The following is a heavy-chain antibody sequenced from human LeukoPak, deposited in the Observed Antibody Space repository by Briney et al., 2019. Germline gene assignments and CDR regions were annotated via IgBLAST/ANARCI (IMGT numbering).Heavy chain of an antibody. Sequence: GGSLRLSCAASGFTFSSYAMSWVRQAPGKGLEWVAVISYDGSNKYYADSVKGRFTISRDNSKNTLYLQMNSLRAEDTAVYYCAKEDDEQWLVPSFDYWGQGTLVTVSS. CDR2: ISYDGSNK. V-gene: IGHV3-30-3*01. CDR1: GFTFSSYA. CDR3: AKEDDEQWLVPSFDY. J-gene: IGHJ4*02. D-gene: IGHD6-19*01.